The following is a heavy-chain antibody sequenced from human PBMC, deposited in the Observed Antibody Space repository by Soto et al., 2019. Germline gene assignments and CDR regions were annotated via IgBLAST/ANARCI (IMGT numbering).Heavy chain of an antibody. Sequence: ASVKVSCKACGYTFTSYAMHWVRQAPGQRLEWMGWINAGNGNTKYSQKFQGRVTITRDTSASTAYMELSSLRSEDTAVYYCARMVWVTRHFDYWGQGTLVTLSS. CDR3: ARMVWVTRHFDY. V-gene: IGHV1-3*01. CDR2: INAGNGNT. CDR1: GYTFTSYA. D-gene: IGHD4-17*01. J-gene: IGHJ4*02.